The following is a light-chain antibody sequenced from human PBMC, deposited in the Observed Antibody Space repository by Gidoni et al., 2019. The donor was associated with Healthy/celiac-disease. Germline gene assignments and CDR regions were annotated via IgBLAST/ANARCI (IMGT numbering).Light chain of an antibody. Sequence: DLQMTQSPSSLSASVGDRVTITCRASQSISSYLNWYQQKPGQDPKLLIYAASSLQSGVPSRFSGSRSGTDFTLTISSLQPEDFATYYCQQSYSTLTLTFGQGTKVEIK. V-gene: IGKV1-39*01. CDR1: QSISSY. CDR3: QQSYSTLTLT. J-gene: IGKJ1*01. CDR2: AAS.